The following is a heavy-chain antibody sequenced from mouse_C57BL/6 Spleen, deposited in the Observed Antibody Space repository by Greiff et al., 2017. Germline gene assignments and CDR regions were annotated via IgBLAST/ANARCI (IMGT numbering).Heavy chain of an antibody. CDR3: ARSGYYYDYDETWFAY. Sequence: SGPELVKPGASVKIPCKASGYTFTDYNMDWVKQSHGKSLEWIGDINPNNGGTIYNQKFKGKATLTVDKSSSTAYMELRSLTSEDTAVYYCARSGYYYDYDETWFAYWGQGTLVTVSA. CDR2: INPNNGGT. CDR1: GYTFTDYN. D-gene: IGHD2-4*01. V-gene: IGHV1-18*01. J-gene: IGHJ3*01.